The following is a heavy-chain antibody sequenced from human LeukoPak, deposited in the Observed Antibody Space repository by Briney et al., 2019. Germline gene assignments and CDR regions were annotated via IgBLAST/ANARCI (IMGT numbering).Heavy chain of an antibody. CDR3: AKSGVVFYYYYMDV. D-gene: IGHD3-3*01. CDR1: GFTFSSYS. Sequence: PGGSLRLSCAASGFTFSSYSMNWVRQAPGRGLEWVAVISYDGSNKYYADSVKGRFTISRDNSKNTLYLQMNSLRAEDTAVYYCAKSGVVFYYYYMDVWGKGTTVTVSS. V-gene: IGHV3-30*18. CDR2: ISYDGSNK. J-gene: IGHJ6*03.